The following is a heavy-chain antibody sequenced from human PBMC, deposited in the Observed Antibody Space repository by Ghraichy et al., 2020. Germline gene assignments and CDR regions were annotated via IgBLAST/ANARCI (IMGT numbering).Heavy chain of an antibody. J-gene: IGHJ2*01. V-gene: IGHV4-59*01. Sequence: TLSLTCTVSGGSISSYYWSWIRQPPGKGLEWIGYIYYSGITNYNPSLKSRVTISVDTSKNQFSLKLSSVTAADTAVYYCARTLLWFGEILYWYFDLWGRGTLVTVSS. CDR2: IYYSGIT. CDR3: ARTLLWFGEILYWYFDL. D-gene: IGHD3-10*01. CDR1: GGSISSYY.